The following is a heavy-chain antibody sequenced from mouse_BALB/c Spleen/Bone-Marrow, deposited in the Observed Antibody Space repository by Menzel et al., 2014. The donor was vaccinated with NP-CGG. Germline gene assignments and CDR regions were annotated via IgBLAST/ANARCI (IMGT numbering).Heavy chain of an antibody. CDR1: GYTFSSYW. CDR3: TNTIGNAY. V-gene: IGHV1-9*01. D-gene: IGHD2-1*01. CDR2: ILPGSGRT. J-gene: IGHJ3*01. Sequence: VKLMESGAELMKPGASVKISCKATGYTFSSYWIEWVKQRPGHGLEWIGEILPGSGRTNYNEKFKGKATFTADTSSTTAYMQLSSPTSEDSAVYYCTNTIGNAYWGRGTLVTVSA.